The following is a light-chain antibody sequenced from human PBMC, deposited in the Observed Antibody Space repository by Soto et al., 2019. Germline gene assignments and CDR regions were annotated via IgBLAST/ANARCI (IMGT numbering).Light chain of an antibody. CDR3: QQYNNWPRT. CDR2: DAS. V-gene: IGKV3-15*01. CDR1: QSVSNY. J-gene: IGKJ1*01. Sequence: EVVMTQSPATLSVSRGEIATLSWRASQSVSNYLAWYQHRPGRAPRLLIYDASTRATGIPARFSGRGSGTEFTLTISSLQSEDFALYYCQQYNNWPRTFGQGTKVDIK.